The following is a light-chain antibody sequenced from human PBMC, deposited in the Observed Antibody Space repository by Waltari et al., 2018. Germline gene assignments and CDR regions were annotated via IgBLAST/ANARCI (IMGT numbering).Light chain of an antibody. CDR2: GAS. Sequence: DIQMTQSPSSLSVSVGDRVTITCRASQRISSYLNWYQQIPGQAPKLLIYGASSLQSGVPSRFSGSGSGTHFALTISSLQSADFATYYCQQTYSTPQTFGQGTTLEIK. CDR1: QRISSY. J-gene: IGKJ2*01. CDR3: QQTYSTPQT. V-gene: IGKV1-39*01.